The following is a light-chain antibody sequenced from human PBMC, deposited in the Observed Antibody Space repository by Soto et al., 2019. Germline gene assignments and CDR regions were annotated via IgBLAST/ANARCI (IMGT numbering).Light chain of an antibody. J-gene: IGKJ1*01. Sequence: EIVMTQSPATLSLSPGERATLSCRASQSVSSNVAWYQQIPGQTPRLLIYGASTRATGIPVRFSGSGSGTEFTLTISSLQSEDFAVYFCQQYAGSPRTFGQGTKVDIK. V-gene: IGKV3-15*01. CDR3: QQYAGSPRT. CDR2: GAS. CDR1: QSVSSN.